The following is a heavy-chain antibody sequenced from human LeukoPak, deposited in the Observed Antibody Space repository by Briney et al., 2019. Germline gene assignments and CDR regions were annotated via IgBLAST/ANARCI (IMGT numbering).Heavy chain of an antibody. J-gene: IGHJ4*02. CDR2: IFPADSDT. CDR1: GYSFISYW. Sequence: GESLKISCKGSGYSFISYWIAWVRQMPGKGLEWMGIIFPADSDTTHSPSFQGHVTISADKSTNTAYLQWSSLKASDTAMYYCARRMRHCSGGTCYYFDYWGQGTLVTVSS. V-gene: IGHV5-51*01. D-gene: IGHD2-15*01. CDR3: ARRMRHCSGGTCYYFDY.